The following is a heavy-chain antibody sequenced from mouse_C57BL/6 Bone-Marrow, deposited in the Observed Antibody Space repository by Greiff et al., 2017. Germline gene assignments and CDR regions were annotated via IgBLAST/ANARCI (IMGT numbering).Heavy chain of an antibody. V-gene: IGHV1-42*01. Sequence: EVQLQESGPELVKPGASVKISCKASGYSFTGYYMNWVKQSPEKSLEWIGEINPSTGGTNYNQKFKAKATLTVDKSSSTAYMQLKSLTSEDSAVYYCARSSLPPYYFDYWGQGTTLTVSS. CDR2: INPSTGGT. CDR1: GYSFTGYY. CDR3: ARSSLPPYYFDY. D-gene: IGHD6-1*01. J-gene: IGHJ2*01.